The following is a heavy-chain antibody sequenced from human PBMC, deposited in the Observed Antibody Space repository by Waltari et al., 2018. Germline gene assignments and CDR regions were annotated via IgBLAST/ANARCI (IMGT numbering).Heavy chain of an antibody. CDR3: AREGQWELLIDY. Sequence: QVQLQESGPGLVKPSETLSLTCAVSGYSISSGYYWGWIRQPPGKGLEWIGSIYHSGSTYYNPSLKSRVTISVDTSKNQFSLKLSRLRSDDTAVYYCAREGQWELLIDYWGQGTLVTVSS. CDR1: GYSISSGYY. CDR2: IYHSGST. D-gene: IGHD1-26*01. J-gene: IGHJ4*02. V-gene: IGHV4-38-2*02.